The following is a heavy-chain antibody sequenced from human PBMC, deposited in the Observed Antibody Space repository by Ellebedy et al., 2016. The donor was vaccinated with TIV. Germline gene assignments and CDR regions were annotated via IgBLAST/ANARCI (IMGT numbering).Heavy chain of an antibody. J-gene: IGHJ3*02. CDR1: GYSFTHYW. V-gene: IGHV5-51*01. CDR3: ARQSQGGGESGVFDI. CDR2: ISPADSHL. D-gene: IGHD3-16*01. Sequence: KVSCKGFGYSFTHYWIVWVRQMPGKGLEWMGGISPADSHLRSSPSFQGHVTISADKSISTAYLQWSSLKASDSAMYYCARQSQGGGESGVFDIWGQGTLLTVSS.